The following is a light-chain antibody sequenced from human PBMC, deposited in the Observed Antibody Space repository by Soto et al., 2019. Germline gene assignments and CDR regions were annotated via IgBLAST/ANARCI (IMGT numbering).Light chain of an antibody. CDR3: QRFNRWPLS. J-gene: IGKJ4*01. V-gene: IGKV3-15*01. Sequence: EIVLTQSPDALSVSPGDRATLSYWPGPRVGSPLNWYPQGPGRAPSLLTYETSSRATGIPARFSGSGSGTEFTLTIASLQSEDSGVYYCQRFNRWPLSFGGGTKVEI. CDR2: ETS. CDR1: PRVGSP.